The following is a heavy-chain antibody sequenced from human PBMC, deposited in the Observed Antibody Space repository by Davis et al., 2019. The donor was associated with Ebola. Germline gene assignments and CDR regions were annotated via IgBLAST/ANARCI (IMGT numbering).Heavy chain of an antibody. CDR1: GYTFTSYY. CDR2: INPSGGST. Sequence: ASVKVSCKASGYTFTSYYMHWVRQAPGQGLEWMGIINPSGGSTSYAQKFQGRVTMTRDTSTSTVYTELSSLRSEDTAVYYCAISGADILTGYYNDYWGQGTLVTVSS. D-gene: IGHD3-9*01. V-gene: IGHV1-46*01. CDR3: AISGADILTGYYNDY. J-gene: IGHJ4*02.